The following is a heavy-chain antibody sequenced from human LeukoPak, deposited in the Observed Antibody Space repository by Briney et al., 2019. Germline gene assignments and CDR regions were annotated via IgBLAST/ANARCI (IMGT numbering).Heavy chain of an antibody. V-gene: IGHV3-30*18. CDR3: AKMRTPTAHSGDAFDI. CDR1: GFTFSSYA. J-gene: IGHJ3*02. D-gene: IGHD4-17*01. CDR2: ISYDGSNK. Sequence: GGSLRLSCAASGFTFSSYAMHWVRQAPGKGLEWVAVISYDGSNKYYVDSVKGRFTISRDNSKNTLNLQMNSLRAEDTAVYYCAKMRTPTAHSGDAFDIWGQGTMVTVSS.